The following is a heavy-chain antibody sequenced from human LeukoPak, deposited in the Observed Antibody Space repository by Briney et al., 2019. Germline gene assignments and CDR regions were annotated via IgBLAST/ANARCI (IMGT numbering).Heavy chain of an antibody. CDR2: IYYSGST. CDR3: ARLHRDGNNYGDFDC. D-gene: IGHD5-24*01. CDR1: GESLSGYH. J-gene: IGHJ4*02. Sequence: SETLSLTCAVYGESLSGYHWSWIRQPPGKGLEWIGSIYYSGSTSYNPSLKSRVTISIVTSRNQFSLKLNSVTAADTAVYYCARLHRDGNNYGDFDCWGQGTLVTVSS. V-gene: IGHV4-34*01.